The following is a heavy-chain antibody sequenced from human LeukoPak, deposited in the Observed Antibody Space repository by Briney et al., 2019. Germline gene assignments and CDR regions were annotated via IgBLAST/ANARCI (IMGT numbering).Heavy chain of an antibody. V-gene: IGHV3-74*01. D-gene: IGHD3-16*01. CDR2: ISPTGSTT. CDR3: AKGLHGGVGYGVDV. CDR1: GFSFSGHW. Sequence: GGSLRLSCTASGFSFSGHWMHWARQLPGKGLVWVSRISPTGSTTSYADSVKGRFTVSRDNSKNTLYLQMKNLRVEHTAVYYCAKGLHGGVGYGVDVWGQGTTVSVSS. J-gene: IGHJ6*02.